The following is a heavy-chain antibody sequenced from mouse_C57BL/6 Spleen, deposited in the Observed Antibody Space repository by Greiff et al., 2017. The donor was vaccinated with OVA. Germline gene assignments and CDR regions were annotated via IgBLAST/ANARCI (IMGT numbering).Heavy chain of an antibody. CDR1: GYAFSSSW. CDR2: IYPGDGDT. CDR3: ARRGFGTYYFDY. J-gene: IGHJ2*01. D-gene: IGHD2-14*01. V-gene: IGHV1-82*01. Sequence: VQGVESGPELVKPGASVKISCKASGYAFSSSWMNWVKQRPGKGLEWIGRIYPGDGDTNYNGKFKGKATLTADKSSSTAYMQLSSLTSEDSAVYFCARRGFGTYYFDYWGQGTTLTVSS.